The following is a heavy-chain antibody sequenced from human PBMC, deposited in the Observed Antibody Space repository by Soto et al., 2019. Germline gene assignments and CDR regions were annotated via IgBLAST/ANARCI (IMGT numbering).Heavy chain of an antibody. D-gene: IGHD4-4*01. Sequence: QVQLVESGGGVVQPGRSLRLSCAASGFTFSSYGMHWVRQAPGKGLEWVAVISYDGSNKYYADSVKGRFTISRDNSKNTLYLQMNSLRAEDTAVYYCAKDYDYSNSYSDYWGQGTLVTVSS. CDR2: ISYDGSNK. CDR1: GFTFSSYG. V-gene: IGHV3-30*18. CDR3: AKDYDYSNSYSDY. J-gene: IGHJ4*02.